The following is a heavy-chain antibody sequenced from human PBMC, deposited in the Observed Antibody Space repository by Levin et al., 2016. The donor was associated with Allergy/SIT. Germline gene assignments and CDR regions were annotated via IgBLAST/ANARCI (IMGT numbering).Heavy chain of an antibody. CDR3: ASDSSGWQLYYYYGMDV. D-gene: IGHD6-19*01. Sequence: WVRQAPGQGLEWMGIINPSGGSTSYAQKFQGRVTMTRDTSTSTVYMELSSLRSEDTAVYYCASDSSGWQLYYYYGMDVWGQGTTVTVSS. V-gene: IGHV1-46*03. J-gene: IGHJ6*02. CDR2: INPSGGST.